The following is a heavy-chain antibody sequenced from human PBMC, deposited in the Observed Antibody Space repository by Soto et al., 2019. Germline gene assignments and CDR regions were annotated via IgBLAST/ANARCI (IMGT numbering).Heavy chain of an antibody. CDR2: MNPSNGNT. D-gene: IGHD3-10*01. Sequence: ASVKVSCKASGYTFTNYDINWVRQATGQGLEWMGWMNPSNGNTGYAQKFQGRVTMTRDTSISTAYMELSSLTSADTAVYYCARFVRDQPPTIDYWGQGALVTVSS. CDR1: GYTFTNYD. CDR3: ARFVRDQPPTIDY. J-gene: IGHJ4*02. V-gene: IGHV1-8*01.